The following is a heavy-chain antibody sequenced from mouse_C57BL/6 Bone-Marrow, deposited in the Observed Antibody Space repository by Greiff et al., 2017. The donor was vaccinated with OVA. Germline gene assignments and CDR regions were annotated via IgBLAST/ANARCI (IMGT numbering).Heavy chain of an antibody. CDR2: IDPENGDT. CDR1: GFNIKDDY. V-gene: IGHV14-4*01. D-gene: IGHD2-12*01. J-gene: IGHJ4*01. Sequence: EVQLQQSGAELVRPGASVKLSCTASGFNIKDDYMHWVKQRPEQGLEWIGWIDPENGDTEYASKFQGKATITADTSSNTAHLQLSSLTSEDTAVYYCTPYYTDYYAMDYWGQGTSVTVSS. CDR3: TPYYTDYYAMDY.